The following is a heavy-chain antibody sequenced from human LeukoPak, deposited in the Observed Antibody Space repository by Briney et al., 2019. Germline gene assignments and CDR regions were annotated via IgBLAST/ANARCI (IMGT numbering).Heavy chain of an antibody. CDR3: ARGGDSSGYYLLDAFDI. V-gene: IGHV4-34*01. J-gene: IGHJ3*02. CDR1: GGSSSGYY. Sequence: SETLSLTCAVYGGSSSGYYWSWLRQPPGKGLEWIGEINHSGTTNYNPSLTSRVTISVDTSKNQFSLKLSSVTAADTAVYYCARGGDSSGYYLLDAFDIWGQGTMVTVSS. D-gene: IGHD3-22*01. CDR2: INHSGTT.